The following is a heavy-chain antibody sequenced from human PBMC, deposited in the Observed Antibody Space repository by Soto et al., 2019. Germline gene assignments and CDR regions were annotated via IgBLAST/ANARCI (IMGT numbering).Heavy chain of an antibody. J-gene: IGHJ4*02. V-gene: IGHV1-18*04. CDR1: GYTFCSYT. CDR2: ISAYYGNT. Sequence: ASGKVSCKSSGYTFCSYTISWVRQAPGQGLEWMGCISAYYGNTRHAQKVQGRVTMTTDTSTSTAYMELKSLRSDDTAVYYCARHMTAPDQIVVLPAPFDDWGQGTLVTVSS. CDR3: ARHMTAPDQIVVLPAPFDD. D-gene: IGHD2-2*01.